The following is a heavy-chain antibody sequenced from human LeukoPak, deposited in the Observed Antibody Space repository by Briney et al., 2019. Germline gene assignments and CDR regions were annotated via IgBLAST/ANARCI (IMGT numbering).Heavy chain of an antibody. CDR3: ARMGGYSGYATH. Sequence: SETLSLTCTVSGGSISSYYWSWIRQPPGKGLEWIGYILYSGTTNSNPSFKSRVTISVDTSKNQISLKLSSVTAADTAVYYCARMGGYSGYATHWGQGTLVTLSS. V-gene: IGHV4-59*08. J-gene: IGHJ4*02. CDR2: ILYSGTT. CDR1: GGSISSYY. D-gene: IGHD5-12*01.